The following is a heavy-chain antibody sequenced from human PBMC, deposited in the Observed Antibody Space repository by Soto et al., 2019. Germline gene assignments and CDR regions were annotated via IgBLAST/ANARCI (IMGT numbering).Heavy chain of an antibody. CDR1: GFNFGYYA. D-gene: IGHD3-22*01. J-gene: IGHJ4*02. Sequence: EVQLLESGGGLVQPGGSLRLFCAASGFNFGYYAISWVRQAPGKGLQWVSTIVGSGSTTYYADYVRGRVTISRDNSKNTVYLQMNCLRDEDTAVYYCAKFSRDGSGVQWGQGTLVTVSS. V-gene: IGHV3-23*01. CDR3: AKFSRDGSGVQ. CDR2: IVGSGSTT.